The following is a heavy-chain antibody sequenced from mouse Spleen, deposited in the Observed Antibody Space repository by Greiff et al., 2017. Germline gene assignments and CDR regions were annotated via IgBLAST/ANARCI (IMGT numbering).Heavy chain of an antibody. Sequence: EVQLVESGPGLVKPSQSLSLTCTVTGYSITSDYAWNWIRQFPGNKLEWMGYISYSGSTSYNPSLKSRISITRDTSKNQFFLQLNSVTTEDTATYYCARNYDYDVGTGIAYWGQGTLVTVSA. CDR1: GYSITSDYA. J-gene: IGHJ3*01. D-gene: IGHD2-4*01. V-gene: IGHV3-2*02. CDR3: ARNYDYDVGTGIAY. CDR2: ISYSGST.